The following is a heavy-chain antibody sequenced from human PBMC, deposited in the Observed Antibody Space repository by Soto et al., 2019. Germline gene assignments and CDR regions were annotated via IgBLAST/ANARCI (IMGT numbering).Heavy chain of an antibody. V-gene: IGHV3-23*01. CDR1: GFTFSSYA. D-gene: IGHD3-16*02. J-gene: IGHJ4*02. CDR2: ISGSGGST. CDR3: AKAVYEGLHWGELSFFDS. Sequence: EVQLLESGGGLVQPGGSLRLSCAASGFTFSSYAMSWVRQAPGKGLEWVSAISGSGGSTYYADSVKGRFTISRDNSKNTLYLKMNSLRAEDTAVYYWAKAVYEGLHWGELSFFDSGGQGPLVTVSS.